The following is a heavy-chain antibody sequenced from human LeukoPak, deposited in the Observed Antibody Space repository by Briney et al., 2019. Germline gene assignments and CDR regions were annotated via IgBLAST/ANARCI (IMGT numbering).Heavy chain of an antibody. D-gene: IGHD3-3*01. CDR2: IIPIFGTA. CDR1: GGTFSSCA. CDR3: ARTVSYYDFWSGYDNWFDP. Sequence: SVKVSCKASGGTFSSCAISWVRQAPGQGLEWMGGIIPIFGTANYAQKFQGRVTITADESTSTAYMELSSLRSEDTAVYYCARTVSYYDFWSGYDNWFDPWGQGTLVTVSS. J-gene: IGHJ5*02. V-gene: IGHV1-69*13.